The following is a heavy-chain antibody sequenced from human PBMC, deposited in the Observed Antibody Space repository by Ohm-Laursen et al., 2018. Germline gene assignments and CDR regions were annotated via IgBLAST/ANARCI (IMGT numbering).Heavy chain of an antibody. V-gene: IGHV4-31*02. J-gene: IGHJ4*02. CDR2: IFYSGTT. D-gene: IGHD6-6*01. CDR3: AREGDSSSSFDY. Sequence: PSQTLSLTCSVSGGSISSGGYYWSWIRQHPGKGLEWIGFIFYSGTTYYNPSLKSRVTISVDKSKNQFSLKLTSVTAADTAVYYCAREGDSSSSFDYWGQGTQVTVSS. CDR1: GGSISSGGYY.